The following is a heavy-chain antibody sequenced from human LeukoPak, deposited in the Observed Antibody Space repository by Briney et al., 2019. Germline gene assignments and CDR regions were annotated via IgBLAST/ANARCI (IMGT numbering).Heavy chain of an antibody. CDR3: AKVGSKRYDY. Sequence: ASVKVSCKASGGTFSSYAINWVRQAPGQGLEWMGEIIPVFGTAKYAQRFQGRVTITADKSTSTAYMELSSLRSEDTAVYYCAKVGSKRYDYWGQGTLVTVSS. J-gene: IGHJ4*02. V-gene: IGHV1-69*06. D-gene: IGHD4-11*01. CDR2: IIPVFGTA. CDR1: GGTFSSYA.